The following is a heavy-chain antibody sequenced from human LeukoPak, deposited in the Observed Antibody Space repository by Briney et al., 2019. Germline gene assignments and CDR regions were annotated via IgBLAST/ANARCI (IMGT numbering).Heavy chain of an antibody. CDR1: GFTFSNYA. V-gene: IGHV3-23*01. J-gene: IGHJ2*01. D-gene: IGHD1-14*01. Sequence: GGSVRLSCTASGFTFSNYAMSWVRQAPGKGLKWVSSISDSGDTPYYADSVKGLFTISRDNSKNTLYLQMSSLRAEDTAVYYCVQLLDDNPIRWYFGLWGRGTLVTVSS. CDR3: VQLLDDNPIRWYFGL. CDR2: ISDSGDTP.